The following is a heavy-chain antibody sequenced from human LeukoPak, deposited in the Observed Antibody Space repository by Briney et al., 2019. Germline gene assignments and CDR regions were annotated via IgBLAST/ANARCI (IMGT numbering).Heavy chain of an antibody. CDR1: GFTVSSNY. Sequence: PGGSLRLSCAASGFTVSSNYMSWVRQAPGKGLEWVSGITASGDRTFYGDSVRGRFTMSRDNSKNTVYLQMNSLRVDDTAVYYCARRDIVVVVSASDYWGQGTLVTVSS. V-gene: IGHV3-53*01. J-gene: IGHJ4*02. CDR3: ARRDIVVVVSASDY. CDR2: ITASGDRT. D-gene: IGHD2-15*01.